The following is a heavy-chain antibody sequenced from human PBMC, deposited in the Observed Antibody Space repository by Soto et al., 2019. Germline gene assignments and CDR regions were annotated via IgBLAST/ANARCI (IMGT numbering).Heavy chain of an antibody. V-gene: IGHV1-18*04. J-gene: IGHJ4*02. CDR3: ARERYDSLGPPVY. CDR1: GYTFPSYG. D-gene: IGHD3-22*01. CDR2: ISAYNGNT. Sequence: GAPVKVSCKASGYTFPSYGFSWVRQAPGQGLEWMGWISAYNGNTNYAQKLQGRVTLTTDTSTSTAYMELRSLTSDDTAVYYCARERYDSLGPPVYWGQGTLVTVSS.